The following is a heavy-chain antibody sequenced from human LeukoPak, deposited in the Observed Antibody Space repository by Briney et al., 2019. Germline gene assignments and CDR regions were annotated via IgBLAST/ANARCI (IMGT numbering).Heavy chain of an antibody. CDR1: GFTFSSYA. J-gene: IGHJ5*02. CDR3: AKDISSSWHREGFDP. Sequence: PTGGSLRLSCAASGFTFSSYAMSWVRQAPWKGLEWVSAISGSGGSTYYADSVKGRFTISRDNSKNTLYLQMNSLRAEDTAVYYCAKDISSSWHREGFDPWGQGTLVTVSS. V-gene: IGHV3-23*01. D-gene: IGHD6-13*01. CDR2: ISGSGGST.